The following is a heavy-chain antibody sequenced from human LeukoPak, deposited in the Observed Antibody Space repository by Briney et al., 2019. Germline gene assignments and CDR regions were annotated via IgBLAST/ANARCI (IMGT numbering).Heavy chain of an antibody. D-gene: IGHD3-10*01. V-gene: IGHV4-39*01. CDR1: GGSISSSSYY. CDR3: ARHADSGFGQLAFDY. Sequence: PSETLSLTCSVSGGSISSSSYYWGWIRQPPGKGLEWIGSIYYSRSTYHNPSLKSRVTISVDTSKNQFSLKLSSVTAADTAVYYCARHADSGFGQLAFDYWGQGALVTVSS. J-gene: IGHJ4*02. CDR2: IYYSRST.